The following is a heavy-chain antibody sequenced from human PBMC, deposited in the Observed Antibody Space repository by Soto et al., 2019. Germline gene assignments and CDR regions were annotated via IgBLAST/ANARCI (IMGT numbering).Heavy chain of an antibody. V-gene: IGHV3-23*01. CDR3: AKDDYGEHDFDY. J-gene: IGHJ4*02. CDR2: FSGSGGST. D-gene: IGHD4-17*01. CDR1: GFTFSSYA. Sequence: GGSLRLSCAASGFTFSSYAMSWVRQAPGKGLEWVSAFSGSGGSTDYADSVKGRFTISRDNSKNTLQLQMNSLRAEDTAVYYCAKDDYGEHDFDYWGQGTLVTVSS.